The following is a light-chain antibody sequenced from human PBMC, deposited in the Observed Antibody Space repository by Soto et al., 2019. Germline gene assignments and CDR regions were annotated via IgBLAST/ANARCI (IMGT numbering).Light chain of an antibody. J-gene: IGKJ2*01. V-gene: IGKV3-15*01. Sequence: ELVMTQSPATLSASPGERATLSCRASQSVITNVAWYQQKPGQAPRLLIYGASTRATGIPARFSGSGSGTVVTLTIISLQSEDFAVYYCQHYNHWPMYTFGQGTKVEIK. CDR3: QHYNHWPMYT. CDR2: GAS. CDR1: QSVITN.